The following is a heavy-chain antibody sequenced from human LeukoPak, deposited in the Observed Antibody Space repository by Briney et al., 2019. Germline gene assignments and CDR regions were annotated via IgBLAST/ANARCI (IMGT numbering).Heavy chain of an antibody. CDR2: ISYDGSNK. Sequence: GRSLRLSCAASGFTFSSYAMHWVRQAPGKGLEWVAVISYDGSNKYYADSVKGRFTISRDNAKNSLYLQMNSLRAEDTAVYYSARDLYGSGSNTYYFDYWGQGTLVTVSS. V-gene: IGHV3-30*04. D-gene: IGHD3-10*01. CDR3: ARDLYGSGSNTYYFDY. J-gene: IGHJ4*02. CDR1: GFTFSSYA.